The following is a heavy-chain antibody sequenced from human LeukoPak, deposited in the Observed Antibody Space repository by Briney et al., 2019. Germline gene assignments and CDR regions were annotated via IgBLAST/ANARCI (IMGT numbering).Heavy chain of an antibody. CDR1: GFTFSSYA. V-gene: IGHV3-23*01. CDR3: AKDPTPYSYIDDY. J-gene: IGHJ4*02. CDR2: ISGSGSST. D-gene: IGHD6-13*01. Sequence: PGGSLRLSCAASGFTFSSYAMSWVRQAPGKGLEWVSAISGSGSSTYYADSVKGRFTSSRDNSKNTLYLQMNSLRAEDTAVYYCAKDPTPYSYIDDYWGQGTLVTVSS.